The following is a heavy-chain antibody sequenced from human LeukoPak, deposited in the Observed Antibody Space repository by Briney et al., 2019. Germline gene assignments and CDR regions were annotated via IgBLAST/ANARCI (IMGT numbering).Heavy chain of an antibody. J-gene: IGHJ4*02. CDR2: ISSSSSYI. Sequence: PGGSLRLSFAASGFPLRSYSMNWGRPAPGKGLEWGSSISSSSSYIYYADSVKGRFTISRDNAKNSLYLQMNSLRAEDTAVYYCARVGPNWNYALDYWGQGTLVTVSS. V-gene: IGHV3-21*01. D-gene: IGHD1-7*01. CDR1: GFPLRSYS. CDR3: ARVGPNWNYALDY.